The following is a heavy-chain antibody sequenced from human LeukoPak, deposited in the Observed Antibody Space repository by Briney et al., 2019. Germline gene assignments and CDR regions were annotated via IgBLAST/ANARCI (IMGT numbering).Heavy chain of an antibody. CDR3: ARDDCGDTCYPGGY. D-gene: IGHD2-21*01. CDR1: GYTFTKYV. CDR2: IYAGNGDT. J-gene: IGHJ4*02. V-gene: IGHV1-3*01. Sequence: GASVKVSCKASGYTFTKYVVHWVRQAPGQRPEWMGWIYAGNGDTKYSQNFQDRVTITRDTSANTAYMELSSLTSEDTALYYCARDDCGDTCYPGGYWGQGTLVTVSS.